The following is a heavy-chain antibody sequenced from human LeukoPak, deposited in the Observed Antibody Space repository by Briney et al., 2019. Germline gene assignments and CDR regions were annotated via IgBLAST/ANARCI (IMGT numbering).Heavy chain of an antibody. D-gene: IGHD6-13*01. CDR2: IYYSGST. J-gene: IGHJ4*02. CDR3: ARHLAAAGFYYFDY. Sequence: SETLSLACTVSGGSISSSSYYWGWIRQPPGKGLEWIGSIYYSGSTYYNPSLKSRVTISVDTSKNQFSLKLSYVTAADTAVYYCARHLAAAGFYYFDYWGQGTLVTVSS. V-gene: IGHV4-39*01. CDR1: GGSISSSSYY.